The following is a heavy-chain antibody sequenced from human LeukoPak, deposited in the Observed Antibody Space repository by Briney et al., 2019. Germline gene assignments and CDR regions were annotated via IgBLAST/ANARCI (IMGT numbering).Heavy chain of an antibody. J-gene: IGHJ4*02. CDR3: AREWGEWLVGYDFDY. V-gene: IGHV4-34*01. CDR1: GGSFSGYY. CDR2: INHSGST. Sequence: SETLSLTCAVYGGSFSGYYWSWIRRPPGKGVEWIGEINHSGSTNYNPSLKSRVTLSVDTSKNQCSPKLSSVTAADTAVYYCAREWGEWLVGYDFDYWGQGTLVTVSS. D-gene: IGHD6-19*01.